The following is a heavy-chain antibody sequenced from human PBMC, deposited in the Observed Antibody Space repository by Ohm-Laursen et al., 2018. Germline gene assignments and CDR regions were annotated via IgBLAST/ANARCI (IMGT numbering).Heavy chain of an antibody. J-gene: IGHJ4*02. CDR1: GFTFSNYE. CDR2: ISSGGSTI. V-gene: IGHV3-48*03. Sequence: GSLRLSCAASGFTFSNYEMNWVRQAPGKGLEWVSYISSGGSTIYYADSVKGRFTISRDNARNSLYLQMNSLRAEDTAVYYCARDRIAARRGDFDYWGQGTLVTVSS. D-gene: IGHD6-6*01. CDR3: ARDRIAARRGDFDY.